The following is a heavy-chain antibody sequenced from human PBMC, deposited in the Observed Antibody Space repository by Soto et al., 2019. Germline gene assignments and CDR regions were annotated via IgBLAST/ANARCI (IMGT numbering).Heavy chain of an antibody. CDR3: ARVDSSSWYPYYYYYGMDV. V-gene: IGHV3-30-3*01. CDR1: GFTFSSYA. Sequence: QPGGSLRLSCAASGFTFSSYAMHWVRQAPGKGLEWVAVISYDGSNKYYADSVKGRFTISRDNSKNTLYLQMNSLRAEDTAVYYCARVDSSSWYPYYYYYGMDVWGQGTTVTVSS. CDR2: ISYDGSNK. J-gene: IGHJ6*02. D-gene: IGHD6-13*01.